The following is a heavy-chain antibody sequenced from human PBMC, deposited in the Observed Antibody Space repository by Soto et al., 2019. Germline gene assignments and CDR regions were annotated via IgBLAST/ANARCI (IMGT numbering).Heavy chain of an antibody. CDR1: NGSIINYY. Sequence: QVQLQESGPGLVKPSETLSLTCTVSNGSIINYYWSWIRQPPGKGLEWIGFIYYSGSTNYNPYLKGRVTMSVDMSRNQLSLKLNSVTAADTAVYYCASRLTLANTTGAAFDLWGQGTMVTVSS. V-gene: IGHV4-59*01. D-gene: IGHD3-9*01. CDR3: ASRLTLANTTGAAFDL. J-gene: IGHJ3*01. CDR2: IYYSGST.